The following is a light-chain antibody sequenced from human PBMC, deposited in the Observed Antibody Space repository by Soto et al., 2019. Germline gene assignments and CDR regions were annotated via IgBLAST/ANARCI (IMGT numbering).Light chain of an antibody. J-gene: IGLJ1*01. CDR3: QSYDSSLSGSYV. V-gene: IGLV1-40*01. CDR1: TSNIGAGYG. Sequence: QSVLTQPPSVSGAPGQRVTFSCTGSTSNIGAGYGVHWYQQLPGTSPKLLIFGNSNRPSGAPDRFSASRSGSSASLAITGLQAEDEADYYCQSYDSSLSGSYVFGSGTKVTVL. CDR2: GNS.